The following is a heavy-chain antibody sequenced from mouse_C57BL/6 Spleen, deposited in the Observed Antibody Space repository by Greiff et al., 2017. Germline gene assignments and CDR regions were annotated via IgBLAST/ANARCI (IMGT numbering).Heavy chain of an antibody. Sequence: EVKLVESGGGLVKPGGSLKLSCAASGFTFSDYGMHWVRQAPEKGLEWVAYISSGSSTIYYAGTVKGRFTISRDNAKNTLFLQMTSLRSEDTAMYYCARKDDLDYWGQGTTLTVSS. CDR2: ISSGSSTI. J-gene: IGHJ2*01. CDR3: ARKDDLDY. V-gene: IGHV5-17*01. CDR1: GFTFSDYG.